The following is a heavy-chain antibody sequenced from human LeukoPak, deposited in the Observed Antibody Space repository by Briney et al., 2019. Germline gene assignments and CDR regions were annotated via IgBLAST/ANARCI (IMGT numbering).Heavy chain of an antibody. CDR2: ISSTSSNI. D-gene: IGHD2-15*01. CDR1: GFTFSSYS. Sequence: GGSLRLSCAASGFTFSSYSMNWVRQAPGKGLEWVSSISSTSSNIYYADSLKGRFTISRDNAKNSLYLQMNSLRAEDTAVYYCARGEVVTASLPDFYYYYMDVWGKGTTVTISS. V-gene: IGHV3-21*01. J-gene: IGHJ6*03. CDR3: ARGEVVTASLPDFYYYYMDV.